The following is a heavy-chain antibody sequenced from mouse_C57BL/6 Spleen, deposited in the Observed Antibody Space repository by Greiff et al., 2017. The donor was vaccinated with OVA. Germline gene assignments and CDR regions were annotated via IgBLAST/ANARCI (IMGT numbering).Heavy chain of an antibody. CDR1: GYAFSSSW. J-gene: IGHJ1*03. V-gene: IGHV1-82*01. CDR2: IYPGDGDT. Sequence: QVQLKQSGPELVKPGASVKISCKASGYAFSSSWMNWVKQRPGTGLEWIGRIYPGDGDTNYNGKFKGKATLTADKSSSTAYMQLSSLTSEDSAVYFCARGRGRYFDVWGTGTTVTVSS. D-gene: IGHD3-3*01. CDR3: ARGRGRYFDV.